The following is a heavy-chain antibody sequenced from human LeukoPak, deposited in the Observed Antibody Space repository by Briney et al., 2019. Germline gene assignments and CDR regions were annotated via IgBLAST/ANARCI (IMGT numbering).Heavy chain of an antibody. Sequence: SETLSLACTVSGGSISSYYWSWIRQPAGKGLEWIGRIYTSGSTNYNPSLKSRVTISVDTSKNQFSLKLSSVTAADTAVYYCARRGIPTIAPPDDAFDIWGQGTMVTVSS. D-gene: IGHD3-9*01. V-gene: IGHV4-4*07. CDR2: IYTSGST. CDR1: GGSISSYY. CDR3: ARRGIPTIAPPDDAFDI. J-gene: IGHJ3*02.